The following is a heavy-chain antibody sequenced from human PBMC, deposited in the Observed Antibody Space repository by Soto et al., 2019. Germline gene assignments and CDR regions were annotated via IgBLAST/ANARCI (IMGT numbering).Heavy chain of an antibody. J-gene: IGHJ6*03. CDR2: IYYSGST. Sequence: SETLSLTCTVSGGSISSYYWSWIRQPPGRGLEWIGYIYYSGSTNYNPSLKSRVTISVDTSKNQFSLKLSSVTAADTAVYYCARTYYYYYMDVWGKGTTVTVSS. CDR3: ARTYYYYYMDV. V-gene: IGHV4-59*01. CDR1: GGSISSYY.